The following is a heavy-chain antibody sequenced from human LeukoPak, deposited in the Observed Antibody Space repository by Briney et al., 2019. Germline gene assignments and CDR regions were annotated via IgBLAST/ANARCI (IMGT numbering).Heavy chain of an antibody. V-gene: IGHV6-1*01. Sequence: SQTLSLTCAISGDSVSSNTATWNWIRRSPSRGLEWLGRTYYRSKWYNEYAVSVESRMTINADTSKNQLSLQLNSVTPEDTAVYFCASGHHFDYWGQGTLVTVSS. J-gene: IGHJ4*02. CDR2: TYYRSKWYN. CDR1: GDSVSSNTAT. CDR3: ASGHHFDY.